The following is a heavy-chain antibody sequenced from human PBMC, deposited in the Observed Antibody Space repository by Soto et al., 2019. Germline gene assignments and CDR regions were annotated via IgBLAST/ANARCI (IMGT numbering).Heavy chain of an antibody. CDR2: MNPGSGDT. Sequence: ASVKVSCKASGYTFTNNDVSWVRQATGQGLEWMGWMNPGSGDTGYAQKFQGRVTMTRDTSISTAYMELSRLRSDDTAVYYCARSSADYGESFDAFERWGKGKMVTV. CDR3: ARSSADYGESFDAFER. CDR1: GYTFTNND. V-gene: IGHV1-8*01. D-gene: IGHD4-17*01. J-gene: IGHJ3*02.